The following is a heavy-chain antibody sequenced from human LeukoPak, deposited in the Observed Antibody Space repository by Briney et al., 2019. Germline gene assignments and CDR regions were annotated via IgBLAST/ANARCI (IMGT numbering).Heavy chain of an antibody. CDR1: GFTFSSYA. CDR2: ISGSGGST. D-gene: IGHD3-22*01. CDR3: ARYYYDSSGHPGFDY. J-gene: IGHJ4*02. V-gene: IGHV3-23*01. Sequence: LSGGSLRLSCAASGFTFSSYAMSWVRQAPGKGLEWVSAISGSGGSTYYADSVKGRFTISRDNSKNTLYLQMNSLRAEDTAVYYCARYYYDSSGHPGFDYWGQGALVTVSS.